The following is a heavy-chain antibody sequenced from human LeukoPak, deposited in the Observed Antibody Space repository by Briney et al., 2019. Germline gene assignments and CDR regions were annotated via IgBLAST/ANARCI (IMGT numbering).Heavy chain of an antibody. CDR3: ARGKYIDSGSYNVFDY. CDR2: ISGSGGST. CDR1: GFTFSSYT. Sequence: GGSLRLSCAASGFTFSSYTMSWVRQAPGKGLEWVSAISGSGGSTYYADSVKGRFTISRDNSKSTLYLQMNSLRAEDTAIYYCARGKYIDSGSYNVFDYWGQGTLATVSS. D-gene: IGHD3-10*01. J-gene: IGHJ4*02. V-gene: IGHV3-23*01.